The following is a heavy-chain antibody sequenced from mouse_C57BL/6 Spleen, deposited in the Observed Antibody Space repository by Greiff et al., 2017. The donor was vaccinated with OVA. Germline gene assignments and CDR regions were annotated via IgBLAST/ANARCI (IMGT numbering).Heavy chain of an antibody. D-gene: IGHD2-13*01. Sequence: QVQLKQPGAELVMPGASVKLSCKASGYTFTSYWMHWVKQRPGQGLEWIGEIDPSDSYTNYNQKFKGKSTLTVDKSSSTAYLQLSSLTSEDSAVYYCARGRMVTTNGGSRAWFAYWGQGTLGTVSA. CDR2: IDPSDSYT. J-gene: IGHJ3*01. V-gene: IGHV1-69*01. CDR1: GYTFTSYW. CDR3: ARGRMVTTNGGSRAWFAY.